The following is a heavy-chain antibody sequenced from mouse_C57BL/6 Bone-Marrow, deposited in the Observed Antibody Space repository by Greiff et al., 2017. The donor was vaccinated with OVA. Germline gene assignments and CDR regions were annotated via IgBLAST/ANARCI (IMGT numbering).Heavy chain of an antibody. V-gene: IGHV1-4*01. CDR2: INPSSGYT. J-gene: IGHJ3*01. CDR1: GYTFTSYS. D-gene: IGHD2-13*01. Sequence: VQLQQSGAELARPGASVKMSCKASGYTFTSYSMHWVKQRPGQGLEWIGYINPSSGYTKYNQKFKDKATLTADKSSSTAYMQLSSLTSEDSAVYYCAREDGDWFAYWGQGTLVTVSA. CDR3: AREDGDWFAY.